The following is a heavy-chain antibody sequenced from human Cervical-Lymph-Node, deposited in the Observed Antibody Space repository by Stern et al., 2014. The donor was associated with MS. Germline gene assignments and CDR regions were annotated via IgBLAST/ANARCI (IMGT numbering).Heavy chain of an antibody. D-gene: IGHD2-15*01. CDR1: GFTFDKYA. CDR3: TKDMLPGGADV. J-gene: IGHJ6*02. V-gene: IGHV3-9*01. Sequence: EVQLVESGGGLVQPGGALGLSCAVSGFTFDKYAMHWVPPAPGKGLEGVSGITLDSDKIGYADSVKGRFTISRDNARNSLYLQMNSLRAEDTALYYCTKDMLPGGADVWGQGTAVTVSS. CDR2: ITLDSDKI.